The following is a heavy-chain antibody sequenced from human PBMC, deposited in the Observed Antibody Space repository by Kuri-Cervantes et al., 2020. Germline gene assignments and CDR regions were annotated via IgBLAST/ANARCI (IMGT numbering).Heavy chain of an antibody. V-gene: IGHV4-39*07. Sequence: GSLRLSCTVSGGSISSSSYYWGWIRQPPGKGLEWIGSIYYSGSTYYNPSLKSRVTISVDTSKNQFSLKLSSVAAADTAVYYCARDLSSYGSRSYYNPWFDPWGQGTLVTVSS. CDR2: IYYSGST. J-gene: IGHJ5*02. CDR1: GGSISSSSYY. CDR3: ARDLSSYGSRSYYNPWFDP. D-gene: IGHD3-10*01.